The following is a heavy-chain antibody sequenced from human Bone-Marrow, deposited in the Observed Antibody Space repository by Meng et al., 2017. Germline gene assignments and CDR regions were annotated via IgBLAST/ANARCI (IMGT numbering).Heavy chain of an antibody. CDR2: INNDGSNT. J-gene: IGHJ4*03. D-gene: IGHD7-27*01. CDR3: ARDLVPGYFDY. Sequence: GESLKISCAASGFTFTSYEMNWVRQAPGKGLEWVSYINNDGSNTYYADSVRGRFTISRDEAKNSLYLQMNSLRAEDTAVYYCARDLVPGYFDYWGQGTWVTVSS. CDR1: GFTFTSYE. V-gene: IGHV3-48*03.